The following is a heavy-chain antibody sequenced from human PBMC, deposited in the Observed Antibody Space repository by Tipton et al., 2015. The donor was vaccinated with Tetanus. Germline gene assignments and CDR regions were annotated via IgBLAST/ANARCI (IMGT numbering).Heavy chain of an antibody. CDR2: IYDSGST. CDR3: ARAKGTYNHYGLAV. Sequence: GLVKPSETLSLTCTVSGGSVRSGSYSWNWIRQPPGKGLEWIGYIYDSGSTYYNPSLKSRVTISEDRSKNQISLRLRSVTAADTAVYYCARAKGTYNHYGLAVWGQGTSVTVAS. D-gene: IGHD3-10*01. CDR1: GGSVRSGSYS. V-gene: IGHV4-30-2*01. J-gene: IGHJ6*02.